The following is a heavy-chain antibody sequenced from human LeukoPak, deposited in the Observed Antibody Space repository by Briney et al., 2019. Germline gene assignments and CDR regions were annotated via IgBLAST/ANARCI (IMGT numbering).Heavy chain of an antibody. D-gene: IGHD3-3*01. V-gene: IGHV3-7*01. CDR3: ARLLPATYDFWSGYEDDY. Sequence: AGGSLRLSCAASGFTFSSYWMSWVRQAPGKGLEWVANIKQDGSEKYYVDSVKGRFTISRDNAKNSLYLQMNSLRAEDTAVYYCARLLPATYDFWSGYEDDYWGQGTLVTVSS. CDR2: IKQDGSEK. CDR1: GFTFSSYW. J-gene: IGHJ4*02.